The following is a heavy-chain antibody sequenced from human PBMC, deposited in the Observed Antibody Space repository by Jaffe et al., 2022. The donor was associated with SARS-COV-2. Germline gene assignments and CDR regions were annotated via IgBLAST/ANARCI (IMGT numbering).Heavy chain of an antibody. CDR2: IGGAGSI. V-gene: IGHV3-23*01. J-gene: IGHJ2*01. CDR3: TRGGPFHHCTNTNCYSDL. D-gene: IGHD2-21*02. CDR1: GFTFSTYA. Sequence: EVQLLESGGGLVHPGESLTLSCAVSGFTFSTYAMTWVRQAPGKGLEWVSGIGGAGSIYYADSVRGRFTVSRDPSLNTLYLQMNTLEAEDTAVYYCTRGGPFHHCTNTNCYSDLWGRGTLVTVSS.